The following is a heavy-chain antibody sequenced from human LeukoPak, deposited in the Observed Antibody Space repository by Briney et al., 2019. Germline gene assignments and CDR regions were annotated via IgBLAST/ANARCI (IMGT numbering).Heavy chain of an antibody. CDR3: ARGASGSYFWFDP. CDR2: IYYSGST. V-gene: IGHV4-59*01. Sequence: SETLSLTRTVSGGSISSYYWSWIRQPPGKGLEWIGYIYYSGSTNYNPSLKSRVTISVDTSKNQFSLKLSSVTAADTAVYYCARGASGSYFWFDPWGRGTLVTVSS. CDR1: GGSISSYY. J-gene: IGHJ5*02. D-gene: IGHD1-26*01.